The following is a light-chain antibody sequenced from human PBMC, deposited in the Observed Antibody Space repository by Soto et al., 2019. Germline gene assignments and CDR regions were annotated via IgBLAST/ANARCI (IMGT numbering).Light chain of an antibody. V-gene: IGKV1-5*01. CDR2: DAS. Sequence: DIQMTQSPSTLSASVGDRVAITCRASQNIGSRLAWYQQKPDEAPKLLIYDASSLESGVPLRFGGSGSGTDFTIISSRLQHDDFATYYCQQSNPPFTFGGGTKVEIK. CDR1: QNIGSR. J-gene: IGKJ4*01. CDR3: QQSNPPFT.